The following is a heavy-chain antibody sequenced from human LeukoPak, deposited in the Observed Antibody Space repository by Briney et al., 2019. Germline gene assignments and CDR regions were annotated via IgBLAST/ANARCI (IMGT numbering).Heavy chain of an antibody. CDR3: AREKRDSSGTALDY. Sequence: GGSLRLSCAASGFTVSSNYMSWVRQAPGKGLEWVSVIYSGGSTYYADSVKGRFTISRDNSKNTLYLQMNSLRAEDTAVYYCAREKRDSSGTALDYWGQGTLVTVSS. V-gene: IGHV3-66*01. J-gene: IGHJ4*02. CDR2: IYSGGST. CDR1: GFTVSSNY. D-gene: IGHD3-22*01.